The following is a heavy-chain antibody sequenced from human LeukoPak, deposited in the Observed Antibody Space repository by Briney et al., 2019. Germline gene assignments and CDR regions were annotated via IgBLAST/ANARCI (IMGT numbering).Heavy chain of an antibody. CDR3: AKGGWVAVAGMDY. CDR1: GYTFTGHA. CDR2: INTKTGNP. D-gene: IGHD6-19*01. J-gene: IGHJ4*02. Sequence: ASVKVSCKTSGYTFTGHAMNWVRQAPGQGLGWMGYINTKTGNPTYAQGFTGRFVFSLDTSVSTAFLQISSLKPEDTAVYYCAKGGWVAVAGMDYWGQGTLVTVSS. V-gene: IGHV7-4-1*02.